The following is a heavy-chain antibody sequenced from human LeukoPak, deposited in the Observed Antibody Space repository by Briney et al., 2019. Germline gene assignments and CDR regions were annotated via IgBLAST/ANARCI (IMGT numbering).Heavy chain of an antibody. CDR1: GFTFSDYY. CDR2: ISSSGSTM. D-gene: IGHD1-1*01. CDR3: ARDPATGTFYYYYGMDV. J-gene: IGHJ6*02. Sequence: GGSLRLSCAASGFTFSDYYMSRIRQAPGKGLEWVSYISSSGSTMYYADSVKGRFTISRDNAKNSLYLQMNSLRAEDTAVYYCARDPATGTFYYYYGMDVWGQGTTVTVSS. V-gene: IGHV3-11*01.